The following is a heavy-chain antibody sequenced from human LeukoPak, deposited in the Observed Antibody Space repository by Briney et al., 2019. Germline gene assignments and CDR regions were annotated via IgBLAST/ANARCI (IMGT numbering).Heavy chain of an antibody. J-gene: IGHJ3*02. Sequence: PGGSLRLSCAVSGITFSTYWMSWVRQAPGKGLEWVGNINQDGSERNYVDSVKGRFTISRDNANNSLYLQMNSLRAEDTAVYYCSRDVRAFSIWGQGTMVTVSS. CDR1: GITFSTYW. CDR3: SRDVRAFSI. CDR2: INQDGSER. V-gene: IGHV3-7*04.